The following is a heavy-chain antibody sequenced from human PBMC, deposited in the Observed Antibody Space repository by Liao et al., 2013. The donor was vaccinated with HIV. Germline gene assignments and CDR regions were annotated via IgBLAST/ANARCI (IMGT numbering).Heavy chain of an antibody. D-gene: IGHD6-13*01. CDR1: GGSISTGNYY. Sequence: QVQLQESGPGLVKPSQTLSLTCTVSGGSISTGNYYWSWIRQPAGKGLEWIGRIHASGSTNYNPSLKSRVTMSVDRSKRQISLKVNSVTAADTAVYFCAGHRSSWYPDYWGQGTLVTVSS. V-gene: IGHV4-61*02. CDR3: AGHRSSWYPDY. CDR2: IHASGST. J-gene: IGHJ4*02.